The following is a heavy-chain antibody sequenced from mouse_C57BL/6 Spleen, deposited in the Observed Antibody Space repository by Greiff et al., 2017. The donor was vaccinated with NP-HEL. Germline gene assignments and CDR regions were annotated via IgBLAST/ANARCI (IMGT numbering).Heavy chain of an antibody. CDR1: GYTFTSYW. V-gene: IGHV1-59*01. Sequence: VQLQQPGAELVRPGTSVKLSCKASGYTFTSYWMHWVKQRPGQGLEWIGVIDPSDSYTNYNQKFKGKATLTVDTSSSTAYMQLSSLASEDSAVYYCARRGTVVATRDGYFDVWGTGTTVTVSS. CDR3: ARRGTVVATRDGYFDV. CDR2: IDPSDSYT. J-gene: IGHJ1*03. D-gene: IGHD1-1*01.